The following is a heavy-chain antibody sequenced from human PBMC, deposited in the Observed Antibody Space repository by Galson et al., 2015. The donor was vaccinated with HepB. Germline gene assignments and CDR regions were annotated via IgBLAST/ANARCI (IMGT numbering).Heavy chain of an antibody. D-gene: IGHD5-12*01. V-gene: IGHV1-69*13. J-gene: IGHJ6*02. CDR1: GGTFSSYA. CDR2: IIPIFGTA. CDR3: ARGYSGYDNPSGYYGMDV. Sequence: SVKVSCKASGGTFSSYAISWVRQAPGQGLEWMGGIIPIFGTANYAQKFQGRVTITADESTSTAYMELSSLRSEDTAVYYCARGYSGYDNPSGYYGMDVWGQGTTVTVSS.